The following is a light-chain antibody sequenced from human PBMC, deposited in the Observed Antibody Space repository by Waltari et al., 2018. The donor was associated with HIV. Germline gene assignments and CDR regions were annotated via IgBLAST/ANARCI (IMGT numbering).Light chain of an antibody. Sequence: QSALTQPPSASGSPGQSVTISCTGTSNDVGGSNYVSWYQQHPGKAPKLTIYEFSERPSGVPDRFSGSKSGNTASLTVSGLQAEDEADYYCSSYSGGNNFDVVFGGGTKLTVL. CDR1: SNDVGGSNY. J-gene: IGLJ2*01. CDR2: EFS. V-gene: IGLV2-8*01. CDR3: SSYSGGNNFDVV.